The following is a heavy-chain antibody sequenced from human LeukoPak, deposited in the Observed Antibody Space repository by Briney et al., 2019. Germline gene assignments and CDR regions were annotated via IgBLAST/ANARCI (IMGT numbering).Heavy chain of an antibody. V-gene: IGHV1-8*03. Sequence: ASVKVSCKASGYTFTSYDINRVRQATGQGLEWMGWMNPNSGNTGYAQKFQGRVTITRNTSISTAYMELSSLRSEDTAVYYCARSPAASSWWELPSQAQYFQHWGQGTLVTVSS. CDR1: GYTFTSYD. J-gene: IGHJ1*01. CDR2: MNPNSGNT. CDR3: ARSPAASSWWELPSQAQYFQH. D-gene: IGHD1-26*01.